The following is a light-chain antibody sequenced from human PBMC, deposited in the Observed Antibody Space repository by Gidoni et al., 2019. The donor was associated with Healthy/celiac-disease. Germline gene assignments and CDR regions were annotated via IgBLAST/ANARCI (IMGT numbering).Light chain of an antibody. J-gene: IGLJ3*02. Sequence: QSALPPPRSVSGSPVQSVTISCTGTSSDVGVYNYVSWYQQHPGKAPNLMIYDVSKRPSGVPDRFSGSKSGNTASLTISGLQAEDEADYYCCSYAGSYTFWVFGGGTKLTVL. CDR3: CSYAGSYTFWV. V-gene: IGLV2-11*01. CDR1: SSDVGVYNY. CDR2: DVS.